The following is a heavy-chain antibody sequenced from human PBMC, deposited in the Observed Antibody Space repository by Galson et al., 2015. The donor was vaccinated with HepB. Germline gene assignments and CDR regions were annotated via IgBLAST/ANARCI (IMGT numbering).Heavy chain of an antibody. CDR2: ISSNGGST. CDR1: GFTFSSYA. J-gene: IGHJ4*02. V-gene: IGHV3-64*01. CDR3: AREFYYDFWSGSLDY. Sequence: SLRLSCAASGFTFSSYAMHWVRQAPGKGLEYVSAISSNGGSTYYANSVKGRFTISRDNSKNTLYLQMGSLRAEDMAVYYCAREFYYDFWSGSLDYWGQGTLITVSS. D-gene: IGHD3-3*01.